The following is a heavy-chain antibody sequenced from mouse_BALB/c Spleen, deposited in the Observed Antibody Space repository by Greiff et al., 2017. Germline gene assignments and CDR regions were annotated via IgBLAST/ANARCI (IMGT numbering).Heavy chain of an antibody. J-gene: IGHJ3*01. CDR1: GFSLTSYG. CDR2: ICAGGSS. V-gene: IGHV2-9*02. Sequence: VQLVESGPGLVAPSQSLSITCTVSGFSLTSYGVHWVRQPPGKGLEWLGVICAGGSSNYNSALMARLSISKDNSKSQVFFNMISLQTDDTAMYYSARETPPDYWGQGTLVTVSA. CDR3: ARETPPDY.